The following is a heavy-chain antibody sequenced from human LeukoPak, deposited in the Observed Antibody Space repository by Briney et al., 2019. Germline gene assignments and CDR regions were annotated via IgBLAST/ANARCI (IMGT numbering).Heavy chain of an antibody. V-gene: IGHV4-4*02. CDR1: GGSISSSNW. Sequence: SGTLSLTCAVSGGSISSSNWWSWVRQPPGPGLEWIGEIYHSGSTNYNPSLKSRVTISVDTSKNQFSLKLSSVTAADTAVYYCAQNTGYSFYWGQGTLVTVSP. CDR3: AQNTGYSFY. D-gene: IGHD5-18*01. CDR2: IYHSGST. J-gene: IGHJ4*02.